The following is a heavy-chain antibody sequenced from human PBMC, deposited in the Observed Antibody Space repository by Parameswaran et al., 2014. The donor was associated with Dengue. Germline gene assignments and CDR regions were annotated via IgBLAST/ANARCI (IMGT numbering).Heavy chain of an antibody. D-gene: IGHD4-17*01. J-gene: IGHJ4*02. CDR2: ISRNGVNI. Sequence: VRQAPGKGLEWVSGISRNGVNIGYADSVKGRFSISRDNAKNSLYLQMNSLRPEDTALYYCARVEYGDYGGDYFDYWGQGTLVTVSS. CDR3: ARVEYGDYGGDYFDY. V-gene: IGHV3-9*01.